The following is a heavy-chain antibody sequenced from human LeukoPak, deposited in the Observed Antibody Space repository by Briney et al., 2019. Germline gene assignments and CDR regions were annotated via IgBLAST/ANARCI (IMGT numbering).Heavy chain of an antibody. CDR1: GLTVSNNY. J-gene: IGHJ5*02. Sequence: GGSLRLSCAAAGLTVSNNYMNWGRQASGKGLEWVSLIYSGGDTHYADSVKGRFTISRDSSKNTLYLQMNSLRAEDTAVYYCARDPPAVRTNTYAWGQGTLVTVSS. V-gene: IGHV3-66*01. CDR2: IYSGGDT. D-gene: IGHD4/OR15-4a*01. CDR3: ARDPPAVRTNTYA.